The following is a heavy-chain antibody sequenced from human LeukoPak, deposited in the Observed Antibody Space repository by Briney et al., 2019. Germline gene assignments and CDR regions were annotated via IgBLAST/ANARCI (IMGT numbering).Heavy chain of an antibody. J-gene: IGHJ4*02. CDR3: ARDQRLIGYSSGWGLDY. CDR2: IKQDGSEK. Sequence: PGGSLRLSCAASGFTFSSDWMSWVRQAPGKGLEWVANIKQDGSEKYYVDSVKGRFTISRDNAKNSLYLQMNSLSAEDTAVYYCARDQRLIGYSSGWGLDYWGQGTLVTVSS. D-gene: IGHD6-19*01. V-gene: IGHV3-7*01. CDR1: GFTFSSDW.